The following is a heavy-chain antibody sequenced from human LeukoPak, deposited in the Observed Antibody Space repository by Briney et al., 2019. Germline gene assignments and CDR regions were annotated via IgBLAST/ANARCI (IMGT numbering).Heavy chain of an antibody. CDR1: GGSFSGYY. V-gene: IGHV4-34*01. CDR3: ARGRIFDP. J-gene: IGHJ5*02. D-gene: IGHD3-10*01. Sequence: ASETLSLTCAVYGGSFSGYYWSWIRQPPGKGLEWIGEINHSGSTNYNPSLKSRVTILVDTSKDQFSLKLSSVTAADTAVYYCARGRIFDPWGQGTLVTVSS. CDR2: INHSGST.